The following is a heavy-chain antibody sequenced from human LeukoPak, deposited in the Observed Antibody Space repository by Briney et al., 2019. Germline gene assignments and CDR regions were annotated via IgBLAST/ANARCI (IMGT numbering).Heavy chain of an antibody. CDR1: GGSISSYY. Sequence: NSSETLSLTCTVSGGSISSYYWSWIRQPPGKGLEWIGYIYYSGSTNYNPSLKSRVTISVDTSKNQFSLRLSSVTAADTAVYYCARVTGYMIEDYFDYWAREPWSPSPQ. CDR2: IYYSGST. D-gene: IGHD3-22*01. J-gene: IGHJ4*02. CDR3: ARVTGYMIEDYFDY. V-gene: IGHV4-59*01.